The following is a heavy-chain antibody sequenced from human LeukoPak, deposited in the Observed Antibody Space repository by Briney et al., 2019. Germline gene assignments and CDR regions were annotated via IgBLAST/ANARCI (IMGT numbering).Heavy chain of an antibody. CDR2: ISSSSSTI. D-gene: IGHD2-2*01. CDR3: ASEYQLLSGSY. J-gene: IGHJ4*02. CDR1: GFTFSSYS. V-gene: IGHV3-48*04. Sequence: GGSLRLSCAASGFTFSSYSMNWVRQAPGNGLEWVSYISSSSSTIYYADSVKGRFTISRDNAKNSLYLRMNSLRAEDTAVYYCASEYQLLSGSYWGQGTLVTVSS.